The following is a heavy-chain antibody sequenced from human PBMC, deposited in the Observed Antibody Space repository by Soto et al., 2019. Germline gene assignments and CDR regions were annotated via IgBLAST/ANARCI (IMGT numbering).Heavy chain of an antibody. V-gene: IGHV4-30-4*08. CDR3: ARASSGRSGSWWSDYYYYGMDD. J-gene: IGHJ6*02. D-gene: IGHD3-10*01. Sequence: SETLSLTCTVSGGSISSGDYYWSWIRQPPGKGLEWIGYISYSGSTYYNPSLKRRVTISVDTSKNQFSLKLSSVTAADTAVYYWARASSGRSGSWWSDYYYYGMDDWGQGTTVTVSS. CDR2: ISYSGST. CDR1: GGSISSGDYY.